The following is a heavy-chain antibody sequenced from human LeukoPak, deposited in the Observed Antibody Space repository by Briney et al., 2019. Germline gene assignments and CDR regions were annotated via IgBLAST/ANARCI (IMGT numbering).Heavy chain of an antibody. CDR2: ISYDGSNK. Sequence: GRSLRLSCAASGLTFSSYAMHWVRQAPGKGLEWVAVISYDGSNKYYADSVKGRFTISRDNSKNTLYLQMNSLGAEDTAVYYCARDHYWGQGTLVTVSS. CDR3: ARDHY. CDR1: GLTFSSYA. J-gene: IGHJ4*02. V-gene: IGHV3-30-3*01.